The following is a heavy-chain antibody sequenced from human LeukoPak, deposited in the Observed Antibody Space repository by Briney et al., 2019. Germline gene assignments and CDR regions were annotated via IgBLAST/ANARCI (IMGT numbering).Heavy chain of an antibody. CDR2: IIPILGIA. D-gene: IGHD3-9*01. J-gene: IGHJ4*02. CDR1: GGTFSSYA. CDR3: ARVSTGLFAFDY. Sequence: ASVKVSCKASGGTFSSYAISWVRQAPGQGLEWMGRIIPILGIANYAQKFQGRVTITADKSTSTAYMELSSLRSEDTAVYYCARVSTGLFAFDYWGQGTLVTVSS. V-gene: IGHV1-69*04.